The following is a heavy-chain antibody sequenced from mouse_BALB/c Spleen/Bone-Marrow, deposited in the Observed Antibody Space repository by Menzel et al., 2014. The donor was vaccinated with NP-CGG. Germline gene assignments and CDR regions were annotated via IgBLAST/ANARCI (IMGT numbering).Heavy chain of an antibody. V-gene: IGHV5-17*02. J-gene: IGHJ4*01. D-gene: IGHD2-1*01. Sequence: EVHLVESGGGLVQPGGSRKLSCAASGFTFSSFGMHWVRQAPEKGLEWVAYISSGSSTIYYADTVKGRFTISRDNPKNTLFLQMTSLRSEDTAMYYCARYGNYLYAMGYWGQGTSVTVSS. CDR3: ARYGNYLYAMGY. CDR1: GFTFSSFG. CDR2: ISSGSSTI.